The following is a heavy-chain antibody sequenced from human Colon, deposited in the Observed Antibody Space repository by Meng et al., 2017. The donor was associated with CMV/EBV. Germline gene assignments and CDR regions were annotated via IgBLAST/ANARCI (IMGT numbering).Heavy chain of an antibody. CDR3: ARVNRVRMDQ. CDR1: GGSVRSANW. D-gene: IGHD2-15*01. V-gene: IGHV4-4*02. Sequence: LSCVVSGGSVRSANWWALVRQAPGKGLEWIGPVYDSGSTNYNPSLKSRVTMSVDKSKNQFSLNLTFVTAADTAVYYCARVNRVRMDQWGQGALVTVSS. J-gene: IGHJ4*02. CDR2: VYDSGST.